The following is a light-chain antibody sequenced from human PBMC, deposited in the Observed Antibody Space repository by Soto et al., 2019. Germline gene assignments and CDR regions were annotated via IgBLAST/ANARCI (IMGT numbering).Light chain of an antibody. J-gene: IGKJ5*01. CDR1: QSVSSSY. CDR3: QQDYNLPPIT. Sequence: PGERVTLSCRASQSVSSSYLTWYQQRPGQAPGLLIYGESTRATSIPARFSGSGSGTDFTLTISSLQPEDFAVYYCQQDYNLPPITFGQGTRLEIK. V-gene: IGKV3D-7*01. CDR2: GES.